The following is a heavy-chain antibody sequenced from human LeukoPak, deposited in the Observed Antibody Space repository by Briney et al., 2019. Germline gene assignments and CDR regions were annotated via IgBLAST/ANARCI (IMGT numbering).Heavy chain of an antibody. D-gene: IGHD2-8*01. CDR3: ARDNDFDY. CDR1: GYTFTSYY. V-gene: IGHV1-46*01. J-gene: IGHJ4*02. Sequence: GASVKVFCKASGYTFTSYYIHWVRQAPGQGLEWMGIIYPGGGSTSYAQKFQCRVTMTRDMSTSTVYMELSSLRSEDTAVYYCARDNDFDYWGQGTLVTVSS. CDR2: IYPGGGST.